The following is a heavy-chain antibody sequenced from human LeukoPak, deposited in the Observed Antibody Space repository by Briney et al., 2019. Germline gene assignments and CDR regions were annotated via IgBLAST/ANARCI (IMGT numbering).Heavy chain of an antibody. Sequence: ASVKVSCKASGYTFTTYGISWVRQAPGQGLEWIGWTSAYNDKTKYAQKLEGRVTITTDTSTSTAYMEMRSLRSDDTAVYYCARGTYFDYWGQGTLVTVSS. CDR3: ARGTYFDY. V-gene: IGHV1-18*01. J-gene: IGHJ4*02. CDR2: TSAYNDKT. D-gene: IGHD1-1*01. CDR1: GYTFTTYG.